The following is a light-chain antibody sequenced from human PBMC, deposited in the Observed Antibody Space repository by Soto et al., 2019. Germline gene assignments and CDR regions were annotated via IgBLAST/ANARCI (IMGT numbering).Light chain of an antibody. J-gene: IGKJ2*01. CDR2: GAS. CDR1: RSDRNTY. V-gene: IGKV3-20*01. CDR3: QQYGAYNPVYA. Sequence: EIVLTQSPGTLSLSPGERATLSCRTSRSDRNTYFAWYQQKPGHAPRLLIYGASGRATGIPGRFSGSGSGTDFNLTISRLEPEDFALYYYQQYGAYNPVYAFGQGTKVEIK.